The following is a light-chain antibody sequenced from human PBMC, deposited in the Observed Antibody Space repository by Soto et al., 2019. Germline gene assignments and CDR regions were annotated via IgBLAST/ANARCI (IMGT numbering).Light chain of an antibody. Sequence: QSALTQPASVSGSPGQSITISCTGTSSDVGSYNLVSWYQQHPGKAPKLMIYEGSKRPSGVSNRFSGSKSGNTASLTISGLQAEDEADYYCCSCEGSSPFLVFGGGTKLTVL. CDR1: SSDVGSYNL. CDR2: EGS. CDR3: CSCEGSSPFLV. J-gene: IGLJ2*01. V-gene: IGLV2-23*03.